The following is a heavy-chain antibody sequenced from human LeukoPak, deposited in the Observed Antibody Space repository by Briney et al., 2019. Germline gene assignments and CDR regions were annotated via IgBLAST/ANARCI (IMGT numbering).Heavy chain of an antibody. D-gene: IGHD3-3*01. Sequence: PSETLSLTCTVSGGSIRSTTHYWSWIRQPPGKGLEWMGYIYHSGTTNYNPSLRSRVTISVDTSKNQFSLELSSVTAADTAVYYCATMKAVRVNDFWSGYPDYWGQGTLVTVSS. CDR1: GGSIRSTTHY. CDR3: ATMKAVRVNDFWSGYPDY. CDR2: IYHSGTT. V-gene: IGHV4-61*01. J-gene: IGHJ4*02.